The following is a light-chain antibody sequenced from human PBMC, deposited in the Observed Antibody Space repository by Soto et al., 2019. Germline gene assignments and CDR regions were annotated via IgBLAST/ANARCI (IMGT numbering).Light chain of an antibody. CDR3: HPRSNGPGT. CDR2: DAS. J-gene: IGKJ2*01. CDR1: QSVSTY. V-gene: IGKV3-11*01. Sequence: EIVLTQSPATLSLSPGERATLSCRASQSVSTYLDWYQQKPGQAPRLLIYDASNRSTGIPARFSGSGAGTDFSLTISSRPPEDAAVYYCHPRSNGPGTLGQGTKRQIK.